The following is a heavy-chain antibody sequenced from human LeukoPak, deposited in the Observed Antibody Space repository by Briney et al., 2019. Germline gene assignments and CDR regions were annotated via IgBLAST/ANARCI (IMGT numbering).Heavy chain of an antibody. Sequence: GGSLRLSCAASGFTFSSSAMSWVRQVPGKGLEWVSGISASGGSTYYADSVRGRSTISRDNSKNTLYLQMNSLRAEDTAVYYCARGTARYGDYGDNWFDPWGQGTLVTVSS. D-gene: IGHD4-17*01. J-gene: IGHJ5*02. CDR1: GFTFSSSA. V-gene: IGHV3-23*01. CDR2: ISASGGST. CDR3: ARGTARYGDYGDNWFDP.